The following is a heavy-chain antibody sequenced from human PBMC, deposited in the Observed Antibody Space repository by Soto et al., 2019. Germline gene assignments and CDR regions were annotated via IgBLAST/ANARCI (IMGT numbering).Heavy chain of an antibody. CDR3: ARDPLEYYDSSGYYDYYGMDV. CDR2: IYYSGST. D-gene: IGHD3-22*01. Sequence: SETLSLTCTVSGGSINSDGYYWSWIRQHPGKGLEWIGYIYYSGSTYYNPSLKSRVTISVDTSKNQFSLKLSSVTAADTAVYYCARDPLEYYDSSGYYDYYGMDVWGQGTTVTVYS. CDR1: GGSINSDGYY. J-gene: IGHJ6*02. V-gene: IGHV4-31*03.